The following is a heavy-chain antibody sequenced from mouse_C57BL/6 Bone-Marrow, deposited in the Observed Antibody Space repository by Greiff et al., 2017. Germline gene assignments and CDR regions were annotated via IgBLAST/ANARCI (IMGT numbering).Heavy chain of an antibody. CDR3: AREATVVAP. CDR1: GFTFSSYA. D-gene: IGHD1-1*01. J-gene: IGHJ3*01. CDR2: ISDGGSYT. Sequence: EVKVVESGGGLVKPGGSLKLSCAASGFTFSSYAMSWVRQTPEKRLEWVATISDGGSYTYSPDNVKGRFTISRDNAKNNLYLQMSHLKSEDTAMYYCAREATVVAPCGQGTLVTVSA. V-gene: IGHV5-4*01.